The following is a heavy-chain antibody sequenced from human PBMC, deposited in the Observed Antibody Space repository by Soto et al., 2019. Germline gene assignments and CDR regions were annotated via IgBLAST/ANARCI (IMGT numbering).Heavy chain of an antibody. Sequence: VELLESGGGLVRPGGSLRLSCAASGFTFTNYAMTWVRQTPGKGLEWVSGISASGGLKYYADSVRGRFTVSRDNSKNILYLQMDNLRDEDTALYYCAREVGAPSGWLDPWGQGTQVTVSS. D-gene: IGHD1-26*01. V-gene: IGHV3-23*01. CDR2: ISASGGLK. J-gene: IGHJ5*02. CDR1: GFTFTNYA. CDR3: AREVGAPSGWLDP.